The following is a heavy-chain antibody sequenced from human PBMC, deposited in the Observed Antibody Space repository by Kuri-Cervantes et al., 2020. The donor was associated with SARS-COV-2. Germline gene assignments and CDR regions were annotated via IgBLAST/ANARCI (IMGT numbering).Heavy chain of an antibody. Sequence: GSLRLSCTVSGGSISSSSYYWGWIRQPPGKGLEWIGYIYYSGSTYYNPSLKSRVTISVDTSKNQFSLKLSSVTAADTAVYYCARDFWSGYYGGNWFDPWGQGTLVTVSS. V-gene: IGHV4-39*07. CDR2: IYYSGST. CDR1: GGSISSSSYY. J-gene: IGHJ5*02. CDR3: ARDFWSGYYGGNWFDP. D-gene: IGHD3-3*01.